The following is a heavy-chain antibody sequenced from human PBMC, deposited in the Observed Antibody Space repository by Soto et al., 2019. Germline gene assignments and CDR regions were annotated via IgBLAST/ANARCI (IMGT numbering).Heavy chain of an antibody. V-gene: IGHV3-21*01. CDR1: GFTFSSYS. CDR2: ISSSSSYI. Sequence: RLSCAASGFTFSSYSMNWVRQAPGKGLEWVSSISSSSSYIYYADSVKGRFTISRDNAKNSLYLQMNSLRAEDTAVYYCARTCSGYAYGGFNDYYYYGMDVWGQGTTVTVSS. J-gene: IGHJ6*02. D-gene: IGHD5-12*01. CDR3: ARTCSGYAYGGFNDYYYYGMDV.